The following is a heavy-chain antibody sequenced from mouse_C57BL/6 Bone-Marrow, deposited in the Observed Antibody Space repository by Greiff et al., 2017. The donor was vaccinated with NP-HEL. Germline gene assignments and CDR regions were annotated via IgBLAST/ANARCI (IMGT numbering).Heavy chain of an antibody. CDR1: GFNIKDDY. J-gene: IGHJ1*03. D-gene: IGHD2-2*01. Sequence: EVKLVESGAELVRPGASVKLSCTASGFNIKDDYMHWVKQRPEQGLEWIGWIYPENGDTEYASKFQGKATITADTSSNTAYLQLSSLTSEDTAVYYCTTWPIYYGYAGYFDVWGTGTTVTVSS. CDR3: TTWPIYYGYAGYFDV. CDR2: IYPENGDT. V-gene: IGHV14-4*01.